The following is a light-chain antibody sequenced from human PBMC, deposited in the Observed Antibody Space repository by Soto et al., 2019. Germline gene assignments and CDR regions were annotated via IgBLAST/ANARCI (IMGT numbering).Light chain of an antibody. CDR2: SNS. J-gene: IGLJ3*02. V-gene: IGLV1-44*01. CDR1: SSNIGSDT. CDR3: AAWDDSLNGWV. Sequence: QSVLTQPPSASGTPGQRVTISCSGSSSNIGSDTVNWYQQLPGTAPKLLIFSNSQRPSGVPDRISGSKSGTSGSLAISGLQSEDEADYYCAAWDDSLNGWVFGGGTKLTVL.